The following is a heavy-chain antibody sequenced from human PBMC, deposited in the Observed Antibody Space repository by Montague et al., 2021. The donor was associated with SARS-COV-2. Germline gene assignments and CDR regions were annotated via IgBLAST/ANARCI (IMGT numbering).Heavy chain of an antibody. V-gene: IGHV3-13*04. Sequence: SLRLSCAASGFTFSSYDMHWVRQATGKGLEWVSAIGTAGDTYYPGSVKGRFTISSENAKNSLYLQMNSLRAGDTAVYYCARGVSSGYYYYFDYWGQGTLVTVSS. J-gene: IGHJ4*02. CDR2: IGTAGDT. D-gene: IGHD3-22*01. CDR1: GFTFSSYD. CDR3: ARGVSSGYYYYFDY.